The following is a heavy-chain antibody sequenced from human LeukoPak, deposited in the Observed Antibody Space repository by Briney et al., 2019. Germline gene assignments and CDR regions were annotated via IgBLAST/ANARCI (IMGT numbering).Heavy chain of an antibody. CDR2: ISGSGGST. D-gene: IGHD3-22*01. CDR3: AKGNGGSVYNYVVYPFDY. J-gene: IGHJ4*02. CDR1: GFTFSSYT. V-gene: IGHV3-23*01. Sequence: GGSLRLSCAASGFTFSSYTMSWVRQAPGKGLEWVSAISGSGGSTYYADSVKGRFTISRDNSKNTLYLQMNSLRAEDTAVYYCAKGNGGSVYNYVVYPFDYGGRETLATVSS.